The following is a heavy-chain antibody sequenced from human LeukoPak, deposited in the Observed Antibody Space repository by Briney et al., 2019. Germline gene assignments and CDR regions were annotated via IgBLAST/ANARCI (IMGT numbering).Heavy chain of an antibody. CDR1: GGSISSYY. Sequence: SETLSLTCTVSGGSISSYYWSWIRQPPGKGLEWIGYIYYSGSTNYNPSLKSRVTISVDTSKNQFSLKLSSVTAADTAVYYCARERRYDILTGYYDYWGQGTLVTVSS. J-gene: IGHJ4*02. D-gene: IGHD3-9*01. V-gene: IGHV4-59*01. CDR3: ARERRYDILTGYYDY. CDR2: IYYSGST.